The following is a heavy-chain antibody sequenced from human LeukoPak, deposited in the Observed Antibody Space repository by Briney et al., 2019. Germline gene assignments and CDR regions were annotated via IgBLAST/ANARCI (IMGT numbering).Heavy chain of an antibody. CDR2: IIPVLSLT. CDR1: EGTLSSYA. Sequence: SVKVSCKAPEGTLSSYALSWVRQAPGQGLEWMGRIIPVLSLTNYAPKFQDRLSIVADKATSTAYMDLTNLTSADTAVYFCARGSGSGNYALGRWGQETLVTVSS. D-gene: IGHD3-10*01. CDR3: ARGSGSGNYALGR. J-gene: IGHJ4*02. V-gene: IGHV1-69*04.